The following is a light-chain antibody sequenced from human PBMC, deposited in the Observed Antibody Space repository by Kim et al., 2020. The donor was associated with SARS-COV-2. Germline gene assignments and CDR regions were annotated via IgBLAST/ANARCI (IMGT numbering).Light chain of an antibody. CDR2: DVS. CDR1: SSDVGVSNY. V-gene: IGLV2-14*03. J-gene: IGLJ1*01. CDR3: SSYTSSSTYV. Sequence: QPVLTQPASVSGSPGQSITISCTGTSSDVGVSNYVSWYQHHPGKAPKVIIYDVSKRPSGVSNRFSGSKSGNTASLTISGLQAEDETDYYCSSYTSSSTYVFGTGTKVTVL.